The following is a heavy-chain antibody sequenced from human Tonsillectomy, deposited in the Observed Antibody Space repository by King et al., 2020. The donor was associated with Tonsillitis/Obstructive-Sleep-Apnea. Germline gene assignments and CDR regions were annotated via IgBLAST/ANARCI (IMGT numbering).Heavy chain of an antibody. V-gene: IGHV1-46*01. CDR1: GYTFTSYY. Sequence: VQLVQSGAEVKKPGASVKVSCKASGYTFTSYYMHWVRQAPGQGLEWMGIINPSGGSTSYAQKFQGRVTMTRDTSTSTVYMELSSLRSEDTAVYYCARDLRFGKDTAMVNVWYYYYYMDVWGKGTTVTVSS. D-gene: IGHD5-18*01. CDR2: INPSGGST. J-gene: IGHJ6*03. CDR3: ARDLRFGKDTAMVNVWYYYYYMDV.